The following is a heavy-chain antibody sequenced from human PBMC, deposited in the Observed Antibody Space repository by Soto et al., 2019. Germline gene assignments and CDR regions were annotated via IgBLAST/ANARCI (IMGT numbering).Heavy chain of an antibody. CDR2: ISGSGGSA. CDR1: GFTFSNYA. CDR3: VREGSGWNSRGSFDF. V-gene: IGHV3-23*01. Sequence: WGSLIVACAASGFTFSNYAMNWVRQAPGKGLDCASVISGSGGSAYYADSVQGRFTISRDNSKNTLYRQMNSLRDEDTAIYYCVREGSGWNSRGSFDFWGRGTMVTVSS. D-gene: IGHD6-19*01. J-gene: IGHJ3*01.